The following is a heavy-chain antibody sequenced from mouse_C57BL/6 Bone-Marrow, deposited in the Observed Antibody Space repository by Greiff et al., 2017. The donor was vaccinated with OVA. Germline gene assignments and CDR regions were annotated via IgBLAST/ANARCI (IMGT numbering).Heavy chain of an antibody. CDR3: AILGGRSFDY. D-gene: IGHD1-1*01. CDR2: ISYDGSN. CDR1: GYSITSGYY. Sequence: EVKLEESGPGLVKPSQSLSLTCSVTGYSITSGYYWNWIRQFPGNKLEWMGYISYDGSNNYNPSLKNRISITRDTSKNQFFLKLNSVTTEDTATYYCAILGGRSFDYWGQGTTLTVSS. J-gene: IGHJ2*01. V-gene: IGHV3-6*01.